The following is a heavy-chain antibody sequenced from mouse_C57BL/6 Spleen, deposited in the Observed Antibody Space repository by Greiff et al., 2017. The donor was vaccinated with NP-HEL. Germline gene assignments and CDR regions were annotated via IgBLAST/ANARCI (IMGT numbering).Heavy chain of an antibody. CDR3: ARTGYRYFDV. D-gene: IGHD3-2*02. CDR2: IYPGDGDT. CDR1: GYAFSSSW. Sequence: QVQLKESGPELVKPGASVKLSCKASGYAFSSSWMNWVKQRPGKGLEWIGRIYPGDGDTNYNGKFKGKATLTADKSSSTAYMQLSSLTSEDSAVYFCARTGYRYFDVWGTGTTVTVSS. J-gene: IGHJ1*03. V-gene: IGHV1-82*01.